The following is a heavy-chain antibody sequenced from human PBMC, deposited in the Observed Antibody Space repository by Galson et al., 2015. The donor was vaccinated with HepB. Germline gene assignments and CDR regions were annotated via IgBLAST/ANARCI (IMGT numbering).Heavy chain of an antibody. V-gene: IGHV3-23*01. Sequence: SLRLSCAASGFTFSSFAMSWVRQAPGKGLEWVSTISGSGGSTYYADSVKGRFTISRDNSKNTLYLQMNSLRAEDTAVYYCAKLVASNWFDPWGQGTLVTVSS. D-gene: IGHD2-8*02. CDR3: AKLVASNWFDP. CDR1: GFTFSSFA. J-gene: IGHJ5*02. CDR2: ISGSGGST.